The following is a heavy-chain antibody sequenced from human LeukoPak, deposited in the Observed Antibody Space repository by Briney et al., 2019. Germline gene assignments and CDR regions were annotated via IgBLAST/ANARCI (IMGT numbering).Heavy chain of an antibody. CDR3: ARLGITDY. D-gene: IGHD1-26*01. J-gene: IGHJ4*02. Sequence: SQTLSLTCAVSGGSISSGGYSWSWIRQPPGKGLEWIGYIYHSGSTYYNPSLKSRVTISVDRSKNQFSLKLSSVTAADTAVYYCARLGITDYWGQGTLVTVSS. CDR2: IYHSGST. V-gene: IGHV4-30-2*01. CDR1: GGSISSGGYS.